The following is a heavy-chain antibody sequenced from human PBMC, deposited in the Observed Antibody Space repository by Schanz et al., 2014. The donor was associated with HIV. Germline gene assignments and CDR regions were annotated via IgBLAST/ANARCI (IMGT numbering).Heavy chain of an antibody. CDR1: RFTFSVYA. CDR3: AKSTWVDN. Sequence: EVQLVESGGGLVKPGGSLRLSCAASRFTFSVYAMNWVRQAPGKGLEWVSSIDSSSSYKYYADSVKSRFTISRDNAKNSLYLQMNTLRAEDTAVYYCAKSTWVDNCGQGTLVTVSS. J-gene: IGHJ4*02. CDR2: IDSSSSYK. V-gene: IGHV3-21*01. D-gene: IGHD2-2*01.